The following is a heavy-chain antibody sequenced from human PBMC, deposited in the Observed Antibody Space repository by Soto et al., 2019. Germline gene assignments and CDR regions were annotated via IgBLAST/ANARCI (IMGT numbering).Heavy chain of an antibody. J-gene: IGHJ4*02. Sequence: EVQLVESGGGLVQPGGSLRLSCAASGFTVSSNYMSWVRQAPGKGLEWVSVIYSGGSTYYADSVKGRFTISRDNSKNTLYLQMNSLRAEDTAVYYCARYMDTVTTSPFDYWGQGTLVTVSS. CDR3: ARYMDTVTTSPFDY. D-gene: IGHD4-17*01. CDR2: IYSGGST. V-gene: IGHV3-66*01. CDR1: GFTVSSNY.